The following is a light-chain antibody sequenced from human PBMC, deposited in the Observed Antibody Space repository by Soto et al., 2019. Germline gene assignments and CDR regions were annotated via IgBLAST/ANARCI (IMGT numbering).Light chain of an antibody. CDR3: SSYTSSSPCV. V-gene: IGLV2-14*01. CDR1: SSDVGVYKY. Sequence: QFALTQPASVSGSPGQSITISCTGTSSDVGVYKYVSWYQQYPGKAPKLMMYDVSNRPSGVSNRFSGSKSGNTASLTISGLQAEDEADYYCSSYTSSSPCVFGTGTKVTVX. CDR2: DVS. J-gene: IGLJ1*01.